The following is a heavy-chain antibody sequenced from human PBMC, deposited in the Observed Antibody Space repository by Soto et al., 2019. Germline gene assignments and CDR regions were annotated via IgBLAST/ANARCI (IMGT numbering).Heavy chain of an antibody. CDR1: GGSISSSSYY. Sequence: SETLSLTCTVSGGSISSSSYYWGWIRQPTGQGLEWIGSIYYSGSTYYNPSLKSRVTISVDTPKNQFSLKLRSVTAADTAVYFCSRLGAGTRNWDYGLDGWGQGTTVIVAS. J-gene: IGHJ6*02. D-gene: IGHD6-19*01. CDR2: IYYSGST. CDR3: SRLGAGTRNWDYGLDG. V-gene: IGHV4-39*01.